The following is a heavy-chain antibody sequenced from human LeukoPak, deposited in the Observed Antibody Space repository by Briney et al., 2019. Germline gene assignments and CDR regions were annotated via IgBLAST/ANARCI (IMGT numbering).Heavy chain of an antibody. CDR2: ISGSGDST. J-gene: IGHJ4*02. V-gene: IGHV3-23*01. D-gene: IGHD3-16*01. Sequence: GGSLRLSCGASGFTFNTYAMSWARQAPGKGLEWVSSISGSGDSTYHADSVKGRFTISRDNTKNTLYLQMNSLRAEDTAVYYCARDGGRETRGRGLQLLWDYWGQGTLVTVSS. CDR3: ARDGGRETRGRGLQLLWDY. CDR1: GFTFNTYA.